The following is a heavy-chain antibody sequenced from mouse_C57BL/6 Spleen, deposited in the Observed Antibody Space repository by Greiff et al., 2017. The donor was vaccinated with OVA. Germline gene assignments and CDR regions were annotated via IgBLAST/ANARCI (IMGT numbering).Heavy chain of an antibody. V-gene: IGHV1-64*01. Sequence: VKLQQPGAELVKPGASVKLSCKASGYTFTSYWMHWVKQRPGQGLEWIGMIHPNSGSTNYNEKFKSKATLTVDKSSSTAYMQLSSLTSEDSAVYYCARSYYGNYEAYWGQGTLVTVSA. J-gene: IGHJ3*01. D-gene: IGHD2-10*01. CDR1: GYTFTSYW. CDR3: ARSYYGNYEAY. CDR2: IHPNSGST.